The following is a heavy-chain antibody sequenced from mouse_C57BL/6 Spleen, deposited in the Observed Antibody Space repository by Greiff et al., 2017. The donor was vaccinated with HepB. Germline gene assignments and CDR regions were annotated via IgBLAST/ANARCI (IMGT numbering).Heavy chain of an antibody. Sequence: QVQLKESGAELARPGASVKMSCKASGYTFTSYTMHWVKQRPGQGLEWIGYINPSSGYTKYNQKFKDKATLTADKSSSTAYMQLSSLTSEDSAVYYCARSGSSDYYAMDYWGQGTSVTVSS. CDR1: GYTFTSYT. CDR2: INPSSGYT. CDR3: ARSGSSDYYAMDY. D-gene: IGHD1-1*01. V-gene: IGHV1-4*01. J-gene: IGHJ4*01.